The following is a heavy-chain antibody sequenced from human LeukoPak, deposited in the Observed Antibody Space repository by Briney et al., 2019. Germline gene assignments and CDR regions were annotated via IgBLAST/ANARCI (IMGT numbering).Heavy chain of an antibody. CDR3: ARGLFKYCSSTSCYRPPAY. J-gene: IGHJ4*02. V-gene: IGHV1-8*01. CDR1: GYTFTSYD. Sequence: ASVKVSCKASGYTFTSYDINWVRQATGQGLEWMGWMNPNSGNTGCAQKFQGRVTMTRNTSISTAYMELSSLRSEDTAVYYCARGLFKYCSSTSCYRPPAYWGQGTLVTVSS. D-gene: IGHD2-2*02. CDR2: MNPNSGNT.